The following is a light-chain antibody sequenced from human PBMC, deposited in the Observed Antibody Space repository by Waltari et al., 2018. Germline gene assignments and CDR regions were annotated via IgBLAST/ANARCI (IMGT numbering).Light chain of an antibody. CDR3: QQDDSGPRT. V-gene: IGKV4-1*01. CDR1: HGVLYSSNNKNS. Sequence: DIVMTQSPDSLAVSLGDRATINCKSSHGVLYSSNNKNSLAWFLQKPGQPPRLLIYCASTRDCAGPFRFRGSRPGTDLTLTVSSLEVENLAVYYWQQDDSGPRTFGKWTKVELK. J-gene: IGKJ1*01. CDR2: CAS.